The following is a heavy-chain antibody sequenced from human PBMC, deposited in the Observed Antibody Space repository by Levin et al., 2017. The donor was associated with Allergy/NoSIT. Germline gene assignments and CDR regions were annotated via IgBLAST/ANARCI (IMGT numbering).Heavy chain of an antibody. Sequence: SCAASGFTFSNYVLHWVRQAPGKGLEWVALISFDGSKTHFAASVKGRFTISRDNSKNTAYLQMRSLTTEDTAVYFCARDRNYYGSGTFAGGPFDYWGQGTLVTVSS. CDR2: ISFDGSKT. D-gene: IGHD3-10*01. CDR1: GFTFSNYV. V-gene: IGHV3-30-3*01. CDR3: ARDRNYYGSGTFAGGPFDY. J-gene: IGHJ4*02.